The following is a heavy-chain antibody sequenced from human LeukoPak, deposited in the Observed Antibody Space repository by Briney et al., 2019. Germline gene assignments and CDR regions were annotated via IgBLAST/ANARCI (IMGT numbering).Heavy chain of an antibody. CDR1: GFTFTTRY. V-gene: IGHV3-48*01. Sequence: PGGSLRLSCAAYGFTFTTRYMNWVRQAPGKGLEWVSYISPSATTIYYADSVKGRFTISRDNAKNSLYLQMNSLRAEDTAVYYCAREYSSSSGRSFDYWGQGTLVTVSS. CDR3: AREYSSSSGRSFDY. D-gene: IGHD6-6*01. J-gene: IGHJ4*02. CDR2: ISPSATTI.